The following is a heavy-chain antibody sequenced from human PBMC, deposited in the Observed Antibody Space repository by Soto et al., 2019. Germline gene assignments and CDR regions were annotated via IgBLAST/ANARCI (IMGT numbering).Heavy chain of an antibody. Sequence: PSETLSLTCTVSGGSISSDYWSWIRQPPGKGLEWIGYIYYSGSTNYNPSLKSRVTISVDTSKNQFSLKLSSVTAADTAVYYCARGFFGELLSGYYYYYGMDVWGQGTTVTVSS. CDR2: IYYSGST. J-gene: IGHJ6*02. CDR3: ARGFFGELLSGYYYYYGMDV. D-gene: IGHD3-10*01. CDR1: GGSISSDY. V-gene: IGHV4-59*01.